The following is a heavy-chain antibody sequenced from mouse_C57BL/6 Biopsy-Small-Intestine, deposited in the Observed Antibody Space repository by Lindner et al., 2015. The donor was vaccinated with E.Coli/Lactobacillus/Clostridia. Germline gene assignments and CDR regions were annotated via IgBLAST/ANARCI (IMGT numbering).Heavy chain of an antibody. CDR1: GFTFSSYA. CDR2: ISDGGSYT. V-gene: IGHV5-4*01. Sequence: VQLQESGGGLVKPGGSLKLSCAASGFTFSSYAMSWVRQTPEKRLEWVATISDGGSYTYYPDNVKGRFTISRDNAKNNLYLQMSHLKSEDTAMYYCAREGPFGLPAWFAYWGQGTLVTVSA. CDR3: AREGPFGLPAWFAY. J-gene: IGHJ3*01.